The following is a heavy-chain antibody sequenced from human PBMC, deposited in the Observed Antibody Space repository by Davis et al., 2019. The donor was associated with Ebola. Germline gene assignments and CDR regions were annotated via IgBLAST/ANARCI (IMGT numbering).Heavy chain of an antibody. CDR2: IYHSGST. V-gene: IGHV4-59*01. CDR1: GGSISSYY. CDR3: ARYHDYGDFYYYYGMDV. D-gene: IGHD4-17*01. J-gene: IGHJ6*02. Sequence: SETLSLTCTVSGGSISSYYWSWIRQPPGKGLEWIGYIYHSGSTYYNPSLKSRVTISVDTSKNQFSLKLSSVTAADTAVYYCARYHDYGDFYYYYGMDVWGQGTTVTVSS.